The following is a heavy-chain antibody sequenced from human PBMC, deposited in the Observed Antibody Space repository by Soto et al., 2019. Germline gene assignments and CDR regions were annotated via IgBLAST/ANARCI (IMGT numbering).Heavy chain of an antibody. CDR1: GFTFSNYW. CDR2: IKQDGSDK. J-gene: IGHJ4*02. Sequence: EVQLVESGGGLVQPGGSLRLSCAASGFTFSNYWLTWVRQAPGKGLEWVATIKQDGSDKYYVDSVKGRFTISRDNAKNSLYLQMNNLRAEDTAVYYCARDGNTAMFYWGQGTLVTVSS. CDR3: ARDGNTAMFY. V-gene: IGHV3-7*04. D-gene: IGHD5-18*01.